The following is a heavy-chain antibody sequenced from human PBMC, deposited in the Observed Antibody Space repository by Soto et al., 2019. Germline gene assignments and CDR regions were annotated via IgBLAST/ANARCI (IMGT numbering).Heavy chain of an antibody. Sequence: SETLSLTCTVSGGSISSYYWSWIRQPPGKGLEWIGYIYYSGSTNYNPSLKSRVTISVDTSKNQFSLKLSSVTAADTAVYYCARHPVVVVAGGGAFDIWGQGTMVTVSS. CDR3: ARHPVVVVAGGGAFDI. J-gene: IGHJ3*02. V-gene: IGHV4-59*08. CDR1: GGSISSYY. CDR2: IYYSGST. D-gene: IGHD2-15*01.